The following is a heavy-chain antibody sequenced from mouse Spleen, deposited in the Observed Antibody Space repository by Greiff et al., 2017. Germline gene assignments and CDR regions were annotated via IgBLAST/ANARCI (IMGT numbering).Heavy chain of an antibody. V-gene: IGHV1-76*01. J-gene: IGHJ1*03. Sequence: QVQLQQSGAELVRPGASVKLSCKASGYTFTDYYINWVKQRPGQGLEWIARIYPGSGNTYYNEKFKGKATLTAEKSSSTAYMQLSSLTSEDSAVYFCAREPLSYGSSYWYFDVWGTGTTVTVSS. CDR2: IYPGSGNT. CDR3: AREPLSYGSSYWYFDV. CDR1: GYTFTDYY. D-gene: IGHD1-1*01.